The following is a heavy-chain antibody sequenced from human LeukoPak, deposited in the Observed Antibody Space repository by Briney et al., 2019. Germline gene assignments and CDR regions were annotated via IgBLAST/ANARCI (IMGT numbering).Heavy chain of an antibody. Sequence: PSETLSLTCTVSGGSINTNYWSWIRQPPGKELEWIGYIFYSGTTTYNPSLKSRVSISVDTSKNHFSLKLSSVTAADTAVYYCARGQWLPVFDFWGQGTLVTVSS. CDR1: GGSINTNY. CDR3: ARGQWLPVFDF. V-gene: IGHV4-59*01. CDR2: IFYSGTT. D-gene: IGHD3-22*01. J-gene: IGHJ4*02.